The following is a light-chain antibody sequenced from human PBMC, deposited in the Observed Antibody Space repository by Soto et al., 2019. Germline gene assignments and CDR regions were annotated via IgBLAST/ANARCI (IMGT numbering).Light chain of an antibody. J-gene: IGLJ2*01. Sequence: QSALTQPASVSGSPGQSITMSCTGTSTNVGSSNFVSWYQQYPGKAPRLVIYDGSKRPSGVSIRFSGSKSGNTASLTISGLQTEDEADYYCCSYAGTNTWVFGGGTKLTVL. CDR2: DGS. CDR3: CSYAGTNTWV. CDR1: STNVGSSNF. V-gene: IGLV2-23*01.